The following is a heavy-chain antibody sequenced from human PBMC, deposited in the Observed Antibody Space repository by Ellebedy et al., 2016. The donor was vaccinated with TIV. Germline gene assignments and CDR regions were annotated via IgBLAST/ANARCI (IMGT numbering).Heavy chain of an antibody. J-gene: IGHJ4*02. CDR1: GYTFISYY. Sequence: ASVKVSCXASGYTFISYYLHWVRQAPGQRLEWMGIIDPSDGDTRYAQKFQGRVTMTRDTSTSRVYMELSSLRSDDAAVYYCARTPRIAARYPYEYWGQGTLVTVSS. CDR3: ARTPRIAARYPYEY. CDR2: IDPSDGDT. D-gene: IGHD6-6*01. V-gene: IGHV1-46*01.